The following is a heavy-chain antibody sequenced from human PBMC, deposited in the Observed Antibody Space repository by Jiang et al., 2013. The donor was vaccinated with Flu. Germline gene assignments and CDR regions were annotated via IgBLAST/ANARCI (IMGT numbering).Heavy chain of an antibody. CDR1: GGSISSGGYS. CDR2: IYHSGST. Sequence: GSGLVKPSQTLSLTCAVSGGSISSGGYSWSWIRQPPGKGLEWIGYIYHSGSTYYNPSLKSRVTISVDRSKNQFSLKLSSVTAADTAVYYCARGGLEGVYYYYYYMDVWGKGTTVTVSS. V-gene: IGHV4-30-2*01. J-gene: IGHJ6*03. CDR3: ARGGLEGVYYYYYYMDV.